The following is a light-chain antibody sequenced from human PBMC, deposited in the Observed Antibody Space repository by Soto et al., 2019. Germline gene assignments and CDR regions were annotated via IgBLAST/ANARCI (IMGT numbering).Light chain of an antibody. CDR3: QSYDSGLSAYV. J-gene: IGLJ1*01. V-gene: IGLV1-40*01. Sequence: QSVLTQPPSVSGAPGQGVTISCPGCSSNIGAGYDVHWYEQLPGTAPKLLIYGNSNRPSGVPDRFSGSKSGTSASLAITGLQAEDEADYYCQSYDSGLSAYVFGTGTKVTVL. CDR1: SSNIGAGYD. CDR2: GNS.